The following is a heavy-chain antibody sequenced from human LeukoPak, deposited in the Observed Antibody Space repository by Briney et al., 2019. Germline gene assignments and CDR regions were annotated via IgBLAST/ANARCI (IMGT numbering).Heavy chain of an antibody. V-gene: IGHV4-38-2*01. CDR2: MYHSGST. CDR1: GYSISSGHY. CDR3: ARVSGSGTALDAFDI. Sequence: PSETLCLTCAVSGYSISSGHYWGWIRQPPGKGLEWIGSMYHSGSTYFNPSLKSRVTISVDTSKNQFSLTLSSVTAADTAVYFCARVSGSGTALDAFDIWGQGTMVIVSS. J-gene: IGHJ3*02. D-gene: IGHD1-1*01.